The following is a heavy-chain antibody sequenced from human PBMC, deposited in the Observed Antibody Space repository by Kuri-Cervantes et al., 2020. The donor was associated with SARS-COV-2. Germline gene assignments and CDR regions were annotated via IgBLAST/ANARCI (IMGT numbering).Heavy chain of an antibody. V-gene: IGHV4-34*01. CDR3: ARISRTYAFDI. Sequence: GSLRLSCAVYGGSFSGYYWSWIRQPPGKGLEWIGSIYHSGSTYYNPSLKSRVTMSVDTSKNQFSLKLSSVTAADTAVYYCARISRTYAFDIWGQGTMVTVSS. D-gene: IGHD1-14*01. CDR1: GGSFSGYY. CDR2: IYHSGST. J-gene: IGHJ3*02.